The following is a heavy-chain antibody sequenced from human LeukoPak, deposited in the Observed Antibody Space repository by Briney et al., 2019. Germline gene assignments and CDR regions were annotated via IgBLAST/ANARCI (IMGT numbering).Heavy chain of an antibody. D-gene: IGHD1-26*01. CDR3: AKVRWDHRELLLALDY. CDR1: GYTFTSYD. V-gene: IGHV1-8*03. CDR2: MNPNSGNT. Sequence: ASVKVSCKASGYTFTSYDINGVRQATGQGLEWMGWMNPNSGNTGYAQKFQGRVTITRNTSISTAYMELSSLRSEDTAVYYCAKVRWDHRELLLALDYWGQGTLVTVSS. J-gene: IGHJ4*02.